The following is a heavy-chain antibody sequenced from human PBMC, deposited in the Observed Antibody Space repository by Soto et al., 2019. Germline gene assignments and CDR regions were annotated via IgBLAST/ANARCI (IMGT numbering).Heavy chain of an antibody. D-gene: IGHD2-21*01. CDR3: AASCVGCGGFNYYGMDV. CDR2: IYYSGGT. CDR1: GGSISSYY. J-gene: IGHJ6*02. V-gene: IGHV4-59*08. Sequence: PSETLSLTCTVSGGSISSYYWSWIRQPPGKGLEWIGYIYYSGGTNYNPSLKSRVTISVDTSKNQFSLKLSSVAAADTAVYYCAASCVGCGGFNYYGMDVWGQGTTVTVSS.